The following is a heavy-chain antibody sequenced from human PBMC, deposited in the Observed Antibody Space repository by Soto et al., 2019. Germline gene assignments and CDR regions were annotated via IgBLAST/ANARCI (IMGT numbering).Heavy chain of an antibody. Sequence: SETLSLTCTVSGASISGFYWSWIRKSAGKGLEGIGRIYATGTTDYNPSLKSRVMMSVDTSKKQFSLKLRSVTAADTAVYYCVRDGTKTLRDWFDPWGQGISVTVSS. CDR2: IYATGTT. V-gene: IGHV4-4*07. J-gene: IGHJ5*02. CDR1: GASISGFY. D-gene: IGHD1-1*01. CDR3: VRDGTKTLRDWFDP.